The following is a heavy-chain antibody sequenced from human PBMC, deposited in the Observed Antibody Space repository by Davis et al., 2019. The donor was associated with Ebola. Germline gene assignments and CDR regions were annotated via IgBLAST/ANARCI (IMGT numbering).Heavy chain of an antibody. CDR1: GFTFSSYA. J-gene: IGHJ6*01. CDR2: ISYDGSNK. CDR3: ASVRCSSTSCTDV. D-gene: IGHD2-2*01. V-gene: IGHV3-30-3*01. Sequence: GGSLRLSCAASGFTFSSYAMHWVRQAPGKGLEWVAVISYDGSNKYYADSVKGRFTISRDNSKNTLYLQMNSLRAEDTAVYYCASVRCSSTSCTDVWGQGTTVTVSS.